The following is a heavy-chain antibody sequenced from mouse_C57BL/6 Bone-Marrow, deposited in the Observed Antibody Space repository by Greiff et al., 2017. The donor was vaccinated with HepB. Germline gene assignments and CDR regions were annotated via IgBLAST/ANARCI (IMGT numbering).Heavy chain of an antibody. J-gene: IGHJ3*01. Sequence: EVQLVESGGGLVKPGGSLKLSCAASGFTFSSYAMSWVRQTPEKRLEWVATISDGGSYTYYPDNVKGRFTISRDNAKNNLYLQMSHLKSEDTAMYYCARAPYGSVEAWFAYWGQGTLVTVSA. D-gene: IGHD1-1*01. CDR1: GFTFSSYA. CDR2: ISDGGSYT. V-gene: IGHV5-4*01. CDR3: ARAPYGSVEAWFAY.